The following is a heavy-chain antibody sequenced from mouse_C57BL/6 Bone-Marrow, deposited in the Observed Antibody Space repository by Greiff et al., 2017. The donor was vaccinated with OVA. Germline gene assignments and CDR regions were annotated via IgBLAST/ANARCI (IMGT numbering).Heavy chain of an antibody. CDR1: GIDFSRYW. V-gene: IGHV4-1*01. J-gene: IGHJ3*01. D-gene: IGHD3-2*02. CDR2: INPDSSTI. Sequence: EVKLLESGGGLVQPGGSLKLSCAASGIDFSRYWMSWVRRAPGKGLEWIGEINPDSSTINYAPSLKDKFIISRDNAKNTLYLKISKVRSEDTALYYCARGSGPAWFAYWGQGTLVTVSA. CDR3: ARGSGPAWFAY.